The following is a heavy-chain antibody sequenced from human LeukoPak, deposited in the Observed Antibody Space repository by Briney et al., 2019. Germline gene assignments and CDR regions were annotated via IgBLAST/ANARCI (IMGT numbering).Heavy chain of an antibody. V-gene: IGHV3-30*02. D-gene: IGHD3-10*01. J-gene: IGHJ4*02. CDR1: GFTFNSYG. CDR2: IRYDGSNE. CDR3: ARASGFGDFYPYFDY. Sequence: GGSLRLSCVASGFTFNSYGMHWVRQAPGKGLEWMAFIRYDGSNEYYADSVKGRFTISRDNSKNTLYLQMNSLRAEDTAVYYCARASGFGDFYPYFDYWGQGTLVTVSS.